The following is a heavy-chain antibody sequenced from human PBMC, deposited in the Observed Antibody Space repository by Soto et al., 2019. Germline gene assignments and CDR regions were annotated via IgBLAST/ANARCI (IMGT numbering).Heavy chain of an antibody. V-gene: IGHV3-21*01. CDR2: IGNSGSYM. Sequence: PGGSLRLSCAASGFTFSSYSMNWVRQAPGKGLEWVSSIGNSGSYMNYADSVKGRFTISRDNAKNSLYLQMNSLRAEDTAVCYCARDPGTASNWGQGTLVTVSS. J-gene: IGHJ4*02. D-gene: IGHD6-13*01. CDR3: ARDPGTASN. CDR1: GFTFSSYS.